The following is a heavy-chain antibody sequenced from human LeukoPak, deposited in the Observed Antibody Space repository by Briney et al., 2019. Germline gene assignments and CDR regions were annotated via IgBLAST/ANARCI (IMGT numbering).Heavy chain of an antibody. J-gene: IGHJ4*02. Sequence: GGSLRLPCAASGFTFSSYAMHWVRQAPGKGLEWVAVISYDGSKKYYADSVKGRFTISRGNSKNTLYLQMNSLRAEDTAVYYCARESLTYYYDSSGYYSPPYWGQGTLVTVSS. CDR1: GFTFSSYA. V-gene: IGHV3-30*01. CDR2: ISYDGSKK. D-gene: IGHD3-22*01. CDR3: ARESLTYYYDSSGYYSPPY.